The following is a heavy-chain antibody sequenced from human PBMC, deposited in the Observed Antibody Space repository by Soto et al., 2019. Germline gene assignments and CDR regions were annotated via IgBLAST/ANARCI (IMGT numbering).Heavy chain of an antibody. CDR1: GYTFTSYG. Sequence: ASVKVSCKASGYTFTSYGISWVRQAPGQGLEWMGWISAYNGNTNYAQKLQGRVTMTTDTSTSTAYMELRSLRSDDTAVYYCARDKLKIVVVVAGSLYYYYGMDVWGQGTTVTVSS. J-gene: IGHJ6*02. V-gene: IGHV1-18*04. CDR3: ARDKLKIVVVVAGSLYYYYGMDV. CDR2: ISAYNGNT. D-gene: IGHD2-15*01.